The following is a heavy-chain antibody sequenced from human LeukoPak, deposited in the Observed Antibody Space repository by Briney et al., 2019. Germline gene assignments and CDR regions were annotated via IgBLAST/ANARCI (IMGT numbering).Heavy chain of an antibody. Sequence: SQTLSLTCTVSGGSISSGGYYWSWIRQHPGKGLEWIGYIYYSGSTYYNPSLKSRVTISVDTSKNQFSLKLSSVTAADTAVYYRARDLGSGGTLFDYWGQGTLVTVSS. D-gene: IGHD2-15*01. V-gene: IGHV4-31*03. CDR1: GGSISSGGYY. J-gene: IGHJ4*02. CDR3: ARDLGSGGTLFDY. CDR2: IYYSGST.